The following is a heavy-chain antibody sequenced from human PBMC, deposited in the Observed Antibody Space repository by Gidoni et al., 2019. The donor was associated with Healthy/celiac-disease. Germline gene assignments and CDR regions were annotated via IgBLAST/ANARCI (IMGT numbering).Heavy chain of an antibody. J-gene: IGHJ4*02. CDR3: ARERDRGWLDY. CDR1: GGSISSSSYY. V-gene: IGHV4-39*02. CDR2: IYYSGST. D-gene: IGHD6-19*01. Sequence: QLQLQESGPGLVKPSETLSLTCTVSGGSISSSSYYWGWIRQPPGKGLEWIGSIYYSGSTYYNPALKSRVTISIDTSKNQFSLKLSSVTTADTAVYYCARERDRGWLDYWGQGTLVTVSS.